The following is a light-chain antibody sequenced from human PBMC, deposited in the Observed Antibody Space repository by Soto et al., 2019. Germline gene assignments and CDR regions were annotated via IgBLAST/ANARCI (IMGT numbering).Light chain of an antibody. CDR3: ATLDVSLRGVV. J-gene: IGLJ7*01. CDR2: KNH. V-gene: IGLV1-47*01. Sequence: QSVLNQPPSASGTPGQRVTISFSGSSSNIGDNYVYWYQQLPGTAPKVLIQKNHERPSAVPDRFSGSKSGTSASLAIRGLRSEYEADYYCATLDVSLRGVVFGGGTQLTVL. CDR1: SSNIGDNY.